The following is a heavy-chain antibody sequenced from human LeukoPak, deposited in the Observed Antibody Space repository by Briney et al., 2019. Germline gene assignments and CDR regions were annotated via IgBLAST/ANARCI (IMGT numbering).Heavy chain of an antibody. Sequence: GGSLRLSRAASGFTFSSYWMHWVRQAPGKGLVWVSRINSDGSSTSYADSVKGRFTISRDNAKNTLYLQMNSLRAEDTAVYYCARDYYDFWSGYYNYYYYYMDVWGKGTTVTVSS. CDR2: INSDGSST. CDR1: GFTFSSYW. CDR3: ARDYYDFWSGYYNYYYYYMDV. V-gene: IGHV3-74*01. D-gene: IGHD3-3*01. J-gene: IGHJ6*03.